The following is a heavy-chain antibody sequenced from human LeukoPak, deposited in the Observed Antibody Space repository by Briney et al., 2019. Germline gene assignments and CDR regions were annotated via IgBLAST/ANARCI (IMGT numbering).Heavy chain of an antibody. J-gene: IGHJ4*02. Sequence: GRSLRLSCAASGFTFDDYAMHWVRQAPGKGLEWVSGISWNGGSIGYADSVKGRFTISRDNAKNSLYLQMNSLRAEDTALYYCAKVRYGDLTIYYFDYWGQGTLVTVSS. V-gene: IGHV3-9*01. CDR2: ISWNGGSI. CDR1: GFTFDDYA. CDR3: AKVRYGDLTIYYFDY. D-gene: IGHD4-17*01.